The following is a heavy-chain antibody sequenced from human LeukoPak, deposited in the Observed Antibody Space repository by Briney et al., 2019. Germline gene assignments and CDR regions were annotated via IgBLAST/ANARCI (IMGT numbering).Heavy chain of an antibody. CDR2: ISTDGSSI. Sequence: PGGSLRLSCAASGFTFSAYWMHWVRQAPGKGLVWVSRISTDGSSISYADSVKGRFTISRDNAKNTLYLQMNSLRVEDTAVYYCAGAPQWLAYAYDIWGQGTMVTVPS. D-gene: IGHD6-19*01. V-gene: IGHV3-74*01. CDR3: AGAPQWLAYAYDI. CDR1: GFTFSAYW. J-gene: IGHJ3*02.